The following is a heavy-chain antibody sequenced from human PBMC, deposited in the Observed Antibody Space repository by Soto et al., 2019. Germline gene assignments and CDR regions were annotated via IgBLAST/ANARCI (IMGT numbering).Heavy chain of an antibody. Sequence: EVQLVESGGGLVQPGGSLRLSCAASRFTFSSYEMNWVRQAPGKGLEWLSYISSSGSAIYYADSVKGRFTISRDNAKNSLYVQMNSLRAEDTAVYYCARSMRGRGEFDYWGQGTPVTVSS. D-gene: IGHD3-16*01. CDR2: ISSSGSAI. V-gene: IGHV3-48*03. J-gene: IGHJ4*02. CDR1: RFTFSSYE. CDR3: ARSMRGRGEFDY.